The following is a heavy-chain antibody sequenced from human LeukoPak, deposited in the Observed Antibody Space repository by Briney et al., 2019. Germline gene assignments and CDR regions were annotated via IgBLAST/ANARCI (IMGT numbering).Heavy chain of an antibody. CDR3: ARAHYSSSWYVGYYYYYMDV. CDR2: IYYSGST. V-gene: IGHV4-39*07. D-gene: IGHD6-13*01. Sequence: PSETLSLTCTVSGGSISSSSYYWGWIRQPPGKGLEWIGSIYYSGSTYYNPSLKSRVTISVDTSKNQFSLKLSSVTAADTAVYYCARAHYSSSWYVGYYYYYMDVWGKGTTVTVSS. J-gene: IGHJ6*03. CDR1: GGSISSSSYY.